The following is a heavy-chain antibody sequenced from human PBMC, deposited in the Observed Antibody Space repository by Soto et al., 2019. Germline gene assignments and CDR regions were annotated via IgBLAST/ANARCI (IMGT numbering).Heavy chain of an antibody. CDR2: IYSGGST. Sequence: EVQLVESGGGLVQPGGSLRLSCAASGFTVSSNYMSWVRQAPGQGLEWVSVIYSGGSTYYADSVTGRFTISRDNSKNTLYLEMNSVRADGTAVYYCARDWGVVSGDYYYYYMDFWGRGTTVTVCS. V-gene: IGHV3-66*01. CDR3: ARDWGVVSGDYYYYYMDF. J-gene: IGHJ6*03. CDR1: GFTVSSNY. D-gene: IGHD3-16*01.